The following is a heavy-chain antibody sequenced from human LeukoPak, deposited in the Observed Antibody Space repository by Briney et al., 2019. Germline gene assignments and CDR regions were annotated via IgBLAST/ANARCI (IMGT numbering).Heavy chain of an antibody. D-gene: IGHD1-26*01. CDR3: AKESGSLYYFDY. V-gene: IGHV3-23*01. CDR2: IRGSGAYT. CDR1: GFTFSSYA. Sequence: GGSLRLSCAASGFTFSSYAMSWVRQAPGKGLEWVSAIRGSGAYTYYADSVKGRFTISRDNSKNTLYLQMNSLRAEDTAVYYCAKESGSLYYFDYWGQGTLVTVSS. J-gene: IGHJ4*02.